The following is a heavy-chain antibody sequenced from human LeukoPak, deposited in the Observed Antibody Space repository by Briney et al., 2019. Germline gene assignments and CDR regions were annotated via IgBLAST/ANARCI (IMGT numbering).Heavy chain of an antibody. CDR3: AKGGSRHADY. Sequence: WGSLRLSCAASGLTLSSYWMHWVRQAPGKGLVWVSRISNDGSSTSYADSVKGRFTISRDNAKNTLYLQMKSLRGDDTAVYYCAKGGSRHADYWGQGTLVTVSS. J-gene: IGHJ4*02. V-gene: IGHV3-74*01. CDR2: ISNDGSST. CDR1: GLTLSSYW. D-gene: IGHD1-26*01.